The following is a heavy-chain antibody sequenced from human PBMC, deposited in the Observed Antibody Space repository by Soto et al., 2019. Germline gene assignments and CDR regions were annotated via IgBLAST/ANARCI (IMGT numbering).Heavy chain of an antibody. D-gene: IGHD5-12*01. J-gene: IGHJ4*02. CDR2: INPKSGGT. CDR1: GYIFTAYY. V-gene: IGHV1-2*02. CDR3: ARDRGQNSGYF. Sequence: ASVKVSCKTSGYIFTAYYIHWVRQAPGQGLGWMGWINPKSGGTKYLPKFEGRVTMTRDTSTSTMNMELSSLRPDDTAIYYCARDRGQNSGYFWGQGTLVTVSS.